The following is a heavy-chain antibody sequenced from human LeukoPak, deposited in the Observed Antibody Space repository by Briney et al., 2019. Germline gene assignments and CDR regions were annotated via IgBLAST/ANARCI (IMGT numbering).Heavy chain of an antibody. CDR3: ARDLSGDWYFDL. CDR1: GFTFSIYA. Sequence: GGSPRLSCAASGFTFSIYAMNWVRQAPGKGLEWVSVISGRGEHTYYADSVKGRFTISRDNSNNTLYLQMNSLRAEDAAVYYCARDLSGDWYFDLWGRGTLVTVSS. V-gene: IGHV3-23*01. CDR2: ISGRGEHT. D-gene: IGHD7-27*01. J-gene: IGHJ2*01.